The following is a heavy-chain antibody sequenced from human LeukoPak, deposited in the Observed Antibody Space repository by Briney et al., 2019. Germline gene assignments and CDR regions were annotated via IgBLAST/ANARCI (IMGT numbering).Heavy chain of an antibody. J-gene: IGHJ3*02. CDR3: TTVNYYDSSGYYYDAFDI. CDR1: GFTVSRYY. V-gene: IGHV3-53*01. CDR2: IYSDGST. Sequence: AGGSLRLSCAASGFTVSRYYMSWVRQAPGKGLQWVSVIYSDGSTYHADSVKGRFTISRDNSKNTLYLQMNSLKTEDTAVYYCTTVNYYDSSGYYYDAFDIWGQGTMVTVSS. D-gene: IGHD3-22*01.